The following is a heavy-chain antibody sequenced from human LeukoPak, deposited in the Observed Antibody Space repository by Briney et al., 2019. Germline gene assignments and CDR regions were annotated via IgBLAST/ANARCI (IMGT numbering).Heavy chain of an antibody. J-gene: IGHJ4*02. CDR2: MYHSGTT. V-gene: IGHV4-38-2*02. CDR1: GYSISSGFQ. CDR3: VRGYSYAPFDY. D-gene: IGHD5-18*01. Sequence: PSETLSLTCSVSGYSISSGFQWGWIRQPPGKGLEWIGSMYHSGTTYSNPSLKSRVIISVDTSKNQFSLKVISVTAADTAMYYCVRGYSYAPFDYWGQGTLVTVSS.